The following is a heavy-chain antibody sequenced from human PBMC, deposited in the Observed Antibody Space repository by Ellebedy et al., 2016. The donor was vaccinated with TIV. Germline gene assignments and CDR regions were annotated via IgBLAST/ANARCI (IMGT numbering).Heavy chain of an antibody. D-gene: IGHD3-3*01. CDR3: AGDGSEWSRDY. V-gene: IGHV3-21*06. Sequence: GESLKISXAASGFTFSIAGMTWVRQAPGKGLEWVATIDFSGTGTYYADSVKGRFIISRDNTKNSLFLQMNSLGVEDTAVYYCAGDGSEWSRDYWGQGTLVTVSS. CDR1: GFTFSIAG. CDR2: IDFSGTGT. J-gene: IGHJ4*02.